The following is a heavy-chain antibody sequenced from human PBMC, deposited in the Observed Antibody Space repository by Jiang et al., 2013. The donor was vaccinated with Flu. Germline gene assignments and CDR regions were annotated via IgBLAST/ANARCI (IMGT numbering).Heavy chain of an antibody. D-gene: IGHD3-3*01. J-gene: IGHJ4*02. CDR2: IDPSDSYT. V-gene: IGHV5-10-1*01. CDR1: GYSFTSYW. CDR3: ASSPLTIFGVDPEGY. Sequence: GAEVKKPGESLRISCKGSGYSFTSYWISWVRQMPGKGLEWMGRIDPSDSYTKYSPSFQGHVTISADRSISTAYLQWSSLKASDTAMYYCASSPLTIFGVDPEGYWGQGTLVTVSS.